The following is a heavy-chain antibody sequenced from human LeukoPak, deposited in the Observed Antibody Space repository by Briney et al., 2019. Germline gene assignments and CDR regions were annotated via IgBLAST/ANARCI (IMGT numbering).Heavy chain of an antibody. D-gene: IGHD5-18*01. J-gene: IGHJ4*02. Sequence: SETLSLTCSVSGGSISTYSWSWIRLPPGKGLEWVGHMYYSGTTKYNPSLKSRVTISVDTSKNQFSLRLSSVTAADTAVYFCARAGSIYGWFDYWGQGTLVTVSS. V-gene: IGHV4-59*13. CDR1: GGSISTYS. CDR2: MYYSGTT. CDR3: ARAGSIYGWFDY.